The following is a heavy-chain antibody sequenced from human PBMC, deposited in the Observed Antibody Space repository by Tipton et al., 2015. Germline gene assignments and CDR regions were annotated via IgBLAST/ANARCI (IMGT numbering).Heavy chain of an antibody. J-gene: IGHJ1*01. Sequence: TLSLTCTVSGGSVSSGDYYWSWIRQPPGKGLEWIGYIYYSGSTNYSPSLKSRVTISVDASKNQFSLNLSSVTAADTAVYYCARTTLIFTSYYDRMQGGGNPEYFQHWGQGTLVTVSP. D-gene: IGHD3-22*01. CDR2: IYYSGST. CDR1: GGSVSSGDYY. CDR3: ARTTLIFTSYYDRMQGGGNPEYFQH. V-gene: IGHV4-61*08.